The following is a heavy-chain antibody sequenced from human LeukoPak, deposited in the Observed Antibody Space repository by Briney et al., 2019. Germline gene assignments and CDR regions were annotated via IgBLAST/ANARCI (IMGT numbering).Heavy chain of an antibody. V-gene: IGHV1-46*01. CDR2: INPSGGST. J-gene: IGHJ4*02. CDR3: ARGLWAVAGHTGDYFDY. CDR1: GYTFTSYY. Sequence: ASVKVSCKASGYTFTSYYMHWVRQAPGQGLEWMGIINPSGGSTSYAQKFQGRVTMTRDTSISTAYMELSRLRSDDTAVYYCARGLWAVAGHTGDYFDYWGQGTLVTVSS. D-gene: IGHD6-19*01.